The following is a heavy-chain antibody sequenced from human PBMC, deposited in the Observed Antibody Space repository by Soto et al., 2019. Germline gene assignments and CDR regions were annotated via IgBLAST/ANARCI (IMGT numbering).Heavy chain of an antibody. D-gene: IGHD6-13*01. CDR1: GFTFSSYA. CDR3: AKERWAAAGTPTLDY. CDR2: ISGGTSST. Sequence: EVQLLESGGGLVQPGGSLRLSCAASGFTFSSYAMSWVRQAPGKGLEWVSAISGGTSSTYYADSVKGRFTIPRDNSKNTLYLQMNSLRGADTAVYYCAKERWAAAGTPTLDYWGQGTLVTVSS. J-gene: IGHJ4*02. V-gene: IGHV3-23*01.